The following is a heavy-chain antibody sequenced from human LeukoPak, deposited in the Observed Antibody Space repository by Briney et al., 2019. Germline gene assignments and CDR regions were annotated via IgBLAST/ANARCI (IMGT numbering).Heavy chain of an antibody. CDR1: GDSVSSSSYS. D-gene: IGHD3/OR15-3a*01. CDR2: IYTSGST. V-gene: IGHV4-61*02. Sequence: SETLSLTCTVSGDSVSSSSYSWAWIRQPAGKGLEWIGRIYTSGSTNYNPSLKSRVTISVDTSKNQFSLKLSSVTAADTAVYYCARTRRTGYPEGDAFDIWGQGTMVTVSS. J-gene: IGHJ3*02. CDR3: ARTRRTGYPEGDAFDI.